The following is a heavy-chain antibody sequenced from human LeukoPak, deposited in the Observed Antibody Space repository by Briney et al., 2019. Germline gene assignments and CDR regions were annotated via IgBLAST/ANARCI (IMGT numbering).Heavy chain of an antibody. CDR2: ISSSSSYI. Sequence: GGSLRLSCAASGFTFSSYSMNWVRQAPGKGLEWVSSISSSSSYIYYADSVKGRFTISRDNAKNSLYLQMNSLRAEDTAVYYCAGDKWTTVTTHWGQGTLVTVSS. V-gene: IGHV3-21*01. CDR3: AGDKWTTVTTH. CDR1: GFTFSSYS. J-gene: IGHJ4*02. D-gene: IGHD4-17*01.